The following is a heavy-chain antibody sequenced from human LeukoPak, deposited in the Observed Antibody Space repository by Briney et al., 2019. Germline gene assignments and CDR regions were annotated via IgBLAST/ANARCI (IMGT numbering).Heavy chain of an antibody. CDR3: AKAGNIRFDY. CDR2: ISGSDGST. J-gene: IGHJ4*02. Sequence: SGGSLRLSCAVSGFTFSSYAMSWVRQAPGKGLECVSSISGSDGSTYYADSVKGRFTISRDNSKNTLYLQMNSLRAEDTAVYYCAKAGNIRFDYWGQGTLVTVSS. CDR1: GFTFSSYA. V-gene: IGHV3-23*01. D-gene: IGHD2/OR15-2a*01.